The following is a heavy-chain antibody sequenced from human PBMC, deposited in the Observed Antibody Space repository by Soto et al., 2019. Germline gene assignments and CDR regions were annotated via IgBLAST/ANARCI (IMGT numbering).Heavy chain of an antibody. D-gene: IGHD3-22*01. CDR2: IKQDGSEK. CDR3: ARDRLGWVVVVPDAFDI. CDR1: GFTFSSYW. Sequence: GSLRLSCAASGFTFSSYWMSWVRQAPGKGLEWVANIKQDGSEKYYVDSVKGRFTISRDNAKNSLYLQMNSLRAEDTAVYYCARDRLGWVVVVPDAFDIWGQGTMVTVSS. V-gene: IGHV3-7*03. J-gene: IGHJ3*02.